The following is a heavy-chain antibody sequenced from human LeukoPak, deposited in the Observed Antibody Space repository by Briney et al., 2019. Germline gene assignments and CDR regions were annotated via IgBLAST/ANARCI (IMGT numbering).Heavy chain of an antibody. Sequence: SETLSLTCSVSGGSIRSNSYNWGWIRQPPGKGLEWIGNIHYTGSTYNNPSLKSRVTIPVDTSKNQFSLKLSSVTAADTAVYYCARTGGSFYFYYYMDVWGKGTTVTVSS. J-gene: IGHJ6*03. V-gene: IGHV4-39*07. CDR3: ARTGGSFYFYYYMDV. D-gene: IGHD1-26*01. CDR1: GGSIRSNSYN. CDR2: IHYTGST.